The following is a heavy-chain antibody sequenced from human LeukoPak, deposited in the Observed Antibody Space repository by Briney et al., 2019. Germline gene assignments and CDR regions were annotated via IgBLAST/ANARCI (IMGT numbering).Heavy chain of an antibody. Sequence: ASVKVSCKASGYTFTSYDINWVRQATGQGLEWMGWMNPNSGNTGYAQKFQGRVTMTRNTSISTAYTELRSLRSDDTAVYYCARDRVRVLRYFDWTNRGAFDIWGQGTMVTVSS. J-gene: IGHJ3*02. CDR2: MNPNSGNT. CDR3: ARDRVRVLRYFDWTNRGAFDI. CDR1: GYTFTSYD. V-gene: IGHV1-8*01. D-gene: IGHD3-9*01.